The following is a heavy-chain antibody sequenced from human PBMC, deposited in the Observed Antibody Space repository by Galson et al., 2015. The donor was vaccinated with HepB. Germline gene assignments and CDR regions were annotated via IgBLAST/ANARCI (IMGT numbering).Heavy chain of an antibody. J-gene: IGHJ1*01. CDR2: MLDDGGKK. CDR3: AKYCSGRRCQFQH. CDR1: GFNFSSYG. D-gene: IGHD2-15*01. V-gene: IGHV3-30*02. Sequence: SLRLSCAASGFNFSSYGMHWVRQAPGKGLEWVAFMLDDGGKKYYGNSVRGRFTISRDNSRNTLYLQMHSLREEDTAVYYCAKYCSGRRCQFQHWGQGTLVTVSS.